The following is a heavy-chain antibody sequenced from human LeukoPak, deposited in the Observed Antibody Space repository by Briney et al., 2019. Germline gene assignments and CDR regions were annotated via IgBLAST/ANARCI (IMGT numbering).Heavy chain of an antibody. Sequence: TGGSLRLSCAASGFTFSSYSMNWVRQAPGKGLEWVSYISSSSSTIYYADSVKGRFTISRDNAKNSLYLQMNSLRAEDTAVYYCARDPGWLASKWGQGTLVTVSS. V-gene: IGHV3-48*04. CDR1: GFTFSSYS. J-gene: IGHJ4*02. CDR2: ISSSSSTI. D-gene: IGHD6-19*01. CDR3: ARDPGWLASK.